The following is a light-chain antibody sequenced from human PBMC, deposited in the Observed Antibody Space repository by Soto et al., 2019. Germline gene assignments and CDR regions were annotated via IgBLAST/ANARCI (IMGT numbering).Light chain of an antibody. CDR2: KAS. J-gene: IGKJ1*01. CDR3: QQYNSYSPVT. V-gene: IGKV1-5*03. CDR1: QSISSW. Sequence: DIQMTQSPSTLSASVGDRVTITCRASQSISSWLAWYQQKPGKAPKLLIYKASSLESGVPSRFSGRGSGTEFTLTISSLQPDDFATYYCQQYNSYSPVTFGQGTKVEIK.